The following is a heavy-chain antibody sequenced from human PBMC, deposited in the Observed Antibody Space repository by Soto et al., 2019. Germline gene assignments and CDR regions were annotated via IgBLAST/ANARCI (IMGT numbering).Heavy chain of an antibody. CDR3: YRYDSLLRRGYSGMDV. J-gene: IGHJ6*02. Sequence: GGSLRLSCAASGLTFSSYDMTWVRQAPGKGLEWVSGISGNGYSTYYADSVKGRFTISRDNSKNTLSLQMNSLRAEDTAVFYFYRYDSLLRRGYSGMDVWGQGTTVTVSS. D-gene: IGHD3-16*02. CDR2: ISGNGYST. V-gene: IGHV3-23*01. CDR1: GLTFSSYD.